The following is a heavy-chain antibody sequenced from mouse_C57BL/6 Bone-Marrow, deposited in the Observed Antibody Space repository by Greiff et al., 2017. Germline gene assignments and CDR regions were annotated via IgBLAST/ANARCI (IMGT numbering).Heavy chain of an antibody. CDR3: ARDRFDY. J-gene: IGHJ2*01. V-gene: IGHV1-82*01. Sequence: ESGPELVKPGASVKISCKASGYAFSSSWMNWVKQRPGKGLEWIGRIYPGDGDTNYNGKFKGQATLTADKSSSTAYMQLSSLTSEDSAVYFCARDRFDYWGQGTTLTVSS. D-gene: IGHD2-14*01. CDR2: IYPGDGDT. CDR1: GYAFSSSW.